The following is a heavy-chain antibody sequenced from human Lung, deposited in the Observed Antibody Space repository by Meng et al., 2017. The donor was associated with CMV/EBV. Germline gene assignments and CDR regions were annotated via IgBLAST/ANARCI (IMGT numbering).Heavy chain of an antibody. D-gene: IGHD3-3*01. V-gene: IGHV3-30*01. CDR3: ARGSKIYFGSEWYGPFGRHFYGLGV. CDR2: ISFDGTNK. CDR1: GFSFSTYA. J-gene: IGHJ6*02. Sequence: GGSXRLXCVASGFSFSTYAVHWVRQAPDKGLEWVAVISFDGTNKYYGDSVKGRFTVSRDNSQNTLYLQMNSLRTEDTAMYYCARGSKIYFGSEWYGPFGRHFYGLGVXGQGXTVTFSS.